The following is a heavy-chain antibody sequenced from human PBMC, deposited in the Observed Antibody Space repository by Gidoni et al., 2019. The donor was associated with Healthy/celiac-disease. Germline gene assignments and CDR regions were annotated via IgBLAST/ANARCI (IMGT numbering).Heavy chain of an antibody. V-gene: IGHV3-30-3*01. D-gene: IGHD3-3*01. CDR2: ISYDGSNK. Sequence: QVQLVESGGGVVQPGRSLRLSCAASGFTFRSYAMHWVRQAPGKGLEWVAVISYDGSNKYYADSVKGRFTISRDNSKNTLYLQMNSLRAEDTAVYYCARARGDRGVVTPYSYWGQGTLVTVSS. J-gene: IGHJ4*02. CDR1: GFTFRSYA. CDR3: ARARGDRGVVTPYSY.